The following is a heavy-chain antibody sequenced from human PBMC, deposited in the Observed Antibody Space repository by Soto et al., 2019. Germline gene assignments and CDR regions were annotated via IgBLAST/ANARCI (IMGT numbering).Heavy chain of an antibody. J-gene: IGHJ4*02. CDR3: AKGLGGNFRGYFDS. Sequence: GGSLRLSCEASGFPFSSYAMSWVRQATGKGLEWVSAIPGGGTSTYYADSVKGRFTMSRDNSRNTLYLQMNSLTADDTALYYCAKGLGGNFRGYFDSWGQGTLVTVSS. CDR1: GFPFSSYA. D-gene: IGHD4-4*01. V-gene: IGHV3-23*01. CDR2: IPGGGTST.